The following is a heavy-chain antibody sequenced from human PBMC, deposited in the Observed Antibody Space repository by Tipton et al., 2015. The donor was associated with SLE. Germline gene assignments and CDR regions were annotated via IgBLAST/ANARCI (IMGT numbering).Heavy chain of an antibody. Sequence: TLSLTCTVSGGSIIMSSYFWGWIRQPPGKGLEWIGSMFYTGSTYYSPSFQGRLTISVDTSRNQFSLRLSSVTAADTAVYYCARPHTNSWGQGTLVTVSS. CDR1: GGSIIMSSYF. V-gene: IGHV4-39*07. CDR3: ARPHTNS. J-gene: IGHJ4*02. CDR2: MFYTGST.